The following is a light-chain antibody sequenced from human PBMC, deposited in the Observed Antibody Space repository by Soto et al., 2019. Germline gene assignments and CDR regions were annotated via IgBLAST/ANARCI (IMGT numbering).Light chain of an antibody. V-gene: IGLV4-69*01. CDR3: QTWGTGIAV. CDR1: GGHSSYA. Sequence: QPVLTQSPSASASLGASVKLTCTLSGGHSSYAIAWHQQQPEKGPRYLMRLNSDGSHNKGDGIPDRLSGSSSGAERYLTISSLQSEDEADYYCQTWGTGIAVFGGGTQLTVL. CDR2: LNSDGSH. J-gene: IGLJ7*01.